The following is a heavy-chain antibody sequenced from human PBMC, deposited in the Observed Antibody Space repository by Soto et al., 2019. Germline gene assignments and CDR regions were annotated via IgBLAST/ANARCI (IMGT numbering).Heavy chain of an antibody. J-gene: IGHJ6*02. D-gene: IGHD2-21*02. Sequence: SVTLSLTCTVSGGSISGYYWSWIRQPPGKGLEWIGYMYNTGSTVYNPSFKSRVTISVDTSKNQFSLKLNSVTAADTAVYYCARDLWGYCGTDCYPLDVWGQRTTVTVSS. CDR3: ARDLWGYCGTDCYPLDV. CDR2: MYNTGST. CDR1: GGSISGYY. V-gene: IGHV4-59*01.